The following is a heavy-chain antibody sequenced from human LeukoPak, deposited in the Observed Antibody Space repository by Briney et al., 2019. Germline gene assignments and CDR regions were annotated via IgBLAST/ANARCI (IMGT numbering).Heavy chain of an antibody. CDR3: ARRLSSGSYFYFDY. V-gene: IGHV1-69*13. J-gene: IGHJ4*02. D-gene: IGHD1-26*01. Sequence: SVTVSCKASGGTFSSYAISWVRQAPGQGLEWMGGIIPIFGTANYAQKFQGRVTITADESTSTAYMELSSLRSEDTAVYYCARRLSSGSYFYFDYWGQGTLVTVSS. CDR2: IIPIFGTA. CDR1: GGTFSSYA.